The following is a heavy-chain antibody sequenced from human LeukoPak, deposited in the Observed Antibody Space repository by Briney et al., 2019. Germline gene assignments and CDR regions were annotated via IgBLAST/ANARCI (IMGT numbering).Heavy chain of an antibody. CDR1: GFTFSSYE. J-gene: IGHJ4*02. D-gene: IGHD6-19*01. Sequence: GGSLRLSCAASGFTFSSYEMNWVRQAPGKGLEWVSYISSSGSTIYYADSVKGRFTISRDNAKNSLYLQMNSLRAEDTAVYYCARGPLAVAGHYSDYWGQGTLVTVSS. V-gene: IGHV3-48*03. CDR2: ISSSGSTI. CDR3: ARGPLAVAGHYSDY.